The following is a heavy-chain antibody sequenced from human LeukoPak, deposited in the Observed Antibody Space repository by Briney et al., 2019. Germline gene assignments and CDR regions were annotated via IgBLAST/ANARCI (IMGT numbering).Heavy chain of an antibody. V-gene: IGHV3-21*01. J-gene: IGHJ4*02. D-gene: IGHD3-22*01. CDR2: ISSSSSYI. CDR1: GFTFSSYS. CDR3: ARVTMIVVEGYFDY. Sequence: GGSLRLSCAASGFTFSSYSMNWVRQAPGKGLEWVSSISSSSSYIYYADSVKGRFTISRDNAKNSLYLQMNSLRAEDTAVYYCARVTMIVVEGYFDYWGQGTLVTVSS.